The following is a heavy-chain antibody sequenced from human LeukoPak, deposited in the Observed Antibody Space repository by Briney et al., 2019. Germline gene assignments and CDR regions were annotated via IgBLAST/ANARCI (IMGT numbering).Heavy chain of an antibody. CDR3: ARDFSAFVAAADYYFDY. CDR2: INPNSGGT. J-gene: IGHJ4*02. CDR1: GYTFTGYY. V-gene: IGHV1-2*02. D-gene: IGHD6-13*01. Sequence: ASVKVSCKASGYTFTGYYMHWVRQAPGQGLEWMGWINPNSGGTNYAQKFQGRVTMTRDTSISTAYMELSRLRSDDTAAYYCARDFSAFVAAADYYFDYWGQGTLVTVSS.